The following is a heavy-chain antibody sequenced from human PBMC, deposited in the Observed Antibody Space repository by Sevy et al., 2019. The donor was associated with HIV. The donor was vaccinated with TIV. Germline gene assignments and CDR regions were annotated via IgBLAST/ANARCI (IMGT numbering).Heavy chain of an antibody. D-gene: IGHD2-2*01. J-gene: IGHJ4*02. CDR2: ISYDGSNN. CDR3: ASANLPATLDY. Sequence: GGSLRLSCAASGFTFSSYAMHWVRQTPGKGLEWVAVISYDGSNNYYADSVKGRFTISRDNSKNTLYLQMNSLRAEDTAVYYCASANLPATLDYWGQGTLVTVSS. V-gene: IGHV3-30-3*01. CDR1: GFTFSSYA.